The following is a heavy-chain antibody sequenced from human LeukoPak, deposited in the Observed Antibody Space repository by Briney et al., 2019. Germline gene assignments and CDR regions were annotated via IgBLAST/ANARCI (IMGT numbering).Heavy chain of an antibody. D-gene: IGHD4-17*01. V-gene: IGHV1-46*01. CDR3: ARVVDYGDYFDY. CDR2: INPSGGST. J-gene: IGHJ4*02. CDR1: GYTFTSYY. Sequence: ASVKVTCKASGYTFTSYYMHWVRQAPGQGLKWMGIINPSGGSTSYAQKFQGGVTMTRDTSTSTVYMELSSLRSEYTAVYYCARVVDYGDYFDYWGQGTLVTVSS.